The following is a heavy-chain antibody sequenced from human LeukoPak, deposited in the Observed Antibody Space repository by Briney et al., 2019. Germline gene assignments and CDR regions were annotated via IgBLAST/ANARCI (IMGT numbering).Heavy chain of an antibody. CDR2: IYSGGTT. Sequence: GGSLRLSCAASGFTVSSNYMSWVRQAPGKGLEWISVIYSGGTTYYADSVKGRFTISRVNSNNTLYLQMHSLRAEDTAVYYCARGPVTKFEIWGQGTILTVSS. D-gene: IGHD4-17*01. V-gene: IGHV3-53*01. J-gene: IGHJ3*02. CDR3: ARGPVTKFEI. CDR1: GFTVSSNY.